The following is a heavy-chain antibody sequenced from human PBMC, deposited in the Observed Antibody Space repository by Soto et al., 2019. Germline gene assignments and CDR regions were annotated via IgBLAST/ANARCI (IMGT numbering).Heavy chain of an antibody. V-gene: IGHV4-61*01. CDR3: ARDPSVTAAAFNAFDI. CDR1: GGSVIRGSYY. J-gene: IGHJ3*02. Sequence: QVQLQESGPGLVKPSETLSLTCTVSGGSVIRGSYYWGWIRQPPGKGLEWIGYIYYSGSTYYNPSLKSRVTISLHTSKNQFSLKLTSVTAADTAVYYCARDPSVTAAAFNAFDIRGQGIMVTLSS. CDR2: IYYSGST. D-gene: IGHD6-25*01.